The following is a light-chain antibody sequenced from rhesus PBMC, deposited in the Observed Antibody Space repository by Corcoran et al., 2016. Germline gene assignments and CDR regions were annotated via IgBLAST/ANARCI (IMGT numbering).Light chain of an antibody. J-gene: IGKJ1*01. CDR1: QGISSW. CDR3: QHGYGIPPT. V-gene: IGKV1-18*01. CDR2: KAS. Sequence: DIQMTQSPSSLSASVGDTVTITCQASQGISSWLAWYQQKPGKAPKLLIYKASSLQSGVPLRFSGSGSGTDSTLTISSLQPEDVATYYCQHGYGIPPTFGQGTKVEIK.